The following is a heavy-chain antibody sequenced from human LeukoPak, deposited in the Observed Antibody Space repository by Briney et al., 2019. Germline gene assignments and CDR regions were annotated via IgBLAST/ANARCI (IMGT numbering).Heavy chain of an antibody. D-gene: IGHD3-10*01. CDR2: VYFGENT. J-gene: IGHJ4*02. CDR3: ARHPPLLVGFGDSSRESRNYFDS. CDR1: GDSMEGSIYY. Sequence: SETLSLTCTVSGDSMEGSIYYWRWIRQPPGKGLEWIGSVYFGENTHYNPSLEGRVAISVDTSKNQFSLGLTSVTAAATAVYYCARHPPLLVGFGDSSRESRNYFDSWGPGTLVTVSS. V-gene: IGHV4-39*01.